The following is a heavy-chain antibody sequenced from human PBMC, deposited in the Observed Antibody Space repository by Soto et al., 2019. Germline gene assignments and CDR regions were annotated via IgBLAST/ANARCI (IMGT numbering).Heavy chain of an antibody. V-gene: IGHV5-51*01. CDR1: GYTFTNYW. D-gene: IGHD4-4*01. CDR3: ARLVSLLQPIDS. J-gene: IGHJ5*01. CDR2: IFPRDFDV. Sequence: GESLKISCQTSGYTFTNYWIGWVRQMPGGGLEWLGLIFPRDFDVRYSPSFEGQVTISADRSTATAFLQRRSLEASDSALYFCARLVSLLQPIDSCGQGTPVTVSS.